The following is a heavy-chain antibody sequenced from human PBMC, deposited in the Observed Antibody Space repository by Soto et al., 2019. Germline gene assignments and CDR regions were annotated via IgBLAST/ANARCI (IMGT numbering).Heavy chain of an antibody. CDR1: GYTFTAYY. D-gene: IGHD4-17*01. Sequence: ASVKVSCKPFGYTFTAYYIHWVRQAPGQGLECVGWVDPRSGATNYAQRFQGRVVMTRDMSVHTVYMELSGLTSDDTAIYYCATDDYGDYAFWGQGTLVTVSS. V-gene: IGHV1-2*02. CDR3: ATDDYGDYAF. CDR2: VDPRSGAT. J-gene: IGHJ4*01.